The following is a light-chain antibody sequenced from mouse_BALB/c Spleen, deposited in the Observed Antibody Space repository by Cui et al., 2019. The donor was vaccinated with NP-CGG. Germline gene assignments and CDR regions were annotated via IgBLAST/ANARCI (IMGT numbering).Light chain of an antibody. V-gene: IGLV1*01. J-gene: IGLJ1*01. CDR1: TGADTTRNY. CDR2: GTN. Sequence: QAVVTQESAHTTSPGETVTRTCRSSTGADTTRNYTNWVQEKPDHLFPGLIGGTNNRPPGVPARFSGSLIGDKAALTITGAQTEDEAIYFCALWYSNHWVFGGGTKLTVL. CDR3: ALWYSNHWV.